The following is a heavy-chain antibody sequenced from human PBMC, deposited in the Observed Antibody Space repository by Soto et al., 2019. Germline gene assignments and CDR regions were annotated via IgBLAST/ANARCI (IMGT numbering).Heavy chain of an antibody. Sequence: GGSLRLSCAASGFIFNNYGFHCVRQAPDKGLEWVAVIWYDGSKKYYADSVKGRFTISRDSSTNTLYLQMNSLKTEDTAVYYCTTDSYFTLKVVRFDYWGLGTLVTVSS. CDR3: TTDSYFTLKVVRFDY. J-gene: IGHJ4*01. D-gene: IGHD3-22*01. CDR1: GFIFNNYG. CDR2: IWYDGSKK. V-gene: IGHV3-33*01.